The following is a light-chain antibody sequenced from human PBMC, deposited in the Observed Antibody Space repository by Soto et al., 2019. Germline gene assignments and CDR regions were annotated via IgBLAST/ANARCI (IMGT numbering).Light chain of an antibody. Sequence: IVLTQSPATLSLSPGERATLSCRASQSVGSYLAWYQQKPDQAPRLLIYGASTRATGIPARFSGSGSGTEFTLTISSLQSEDFAVYYCQQYNNWPPTFGQGTRLEI. CDR2: GAS. CDR1: QSVGSY. J-gene: IGKJ5*01. V-gene: IGKV3-15*01. CDR3: QQYNNWPPT.